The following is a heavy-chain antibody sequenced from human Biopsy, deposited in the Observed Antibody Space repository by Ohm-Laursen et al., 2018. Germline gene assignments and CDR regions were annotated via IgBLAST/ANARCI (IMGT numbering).Heavy chain of an antibody. CDR1: GFSFDNHV. CDR3: AKDRYPSSWHYYYGMDV. D-gene: IGHD6-13*01. CDR2: ISWNSDSI. J-gene: IGHJ6*02. Sequence: SLRLSCSASGFSFDNHVMHWVRQAPGKGLEWVSGISWNSDSIGYADSVKGRFTIPRDNAKNSLYLQMNSLRSEDTALYYCAKDRYPSSWHYYYGMDVWGQGTTVTVSS. V-gene: IGHV3-9*01.